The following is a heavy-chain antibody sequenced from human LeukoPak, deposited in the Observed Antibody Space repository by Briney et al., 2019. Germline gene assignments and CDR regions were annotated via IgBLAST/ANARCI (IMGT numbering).Heavy chain of an antibody. CDR1: GFTFSSYS. CDR3: ARDPHRSELLGRYYFDY. V-gene: IGHV3-21*04. CDR2: ISSSSSYI. Sequence: PGGSLRLSCAASGFTFSSYSMNWVRQAPGKGLEWVSSISSSSSYIYYADSVKGRFTISRDNAKDSLYLQMNSLRAEDTAVYYCARDPHRSELLGRYYFDYWGQGTLVTVSS. D-gene: IGHD1-26*01. J-gene: IGHJ4*02.